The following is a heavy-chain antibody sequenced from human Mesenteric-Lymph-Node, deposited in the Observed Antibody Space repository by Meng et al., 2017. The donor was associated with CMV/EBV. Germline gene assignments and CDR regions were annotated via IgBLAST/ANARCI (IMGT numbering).Heavy chain of an antibody. CDR3: ARDYEGREWELLGWFDP. CDR1: SSNISA. D-gene: IGHD1-26*01. Sequence: SSNISAWDWNGQFPSGGLEWLGRAYYRSNWYNDYAVAVESRITIDPDTSKNQFSLQLNAVTPEDTAVYYCARDYEGREWELLGWFDPWGQGALVTVSS. CDR2: AYYRSNWYN. V-gene: IGHV6-1*01. J-gene: IGHJ5*02.